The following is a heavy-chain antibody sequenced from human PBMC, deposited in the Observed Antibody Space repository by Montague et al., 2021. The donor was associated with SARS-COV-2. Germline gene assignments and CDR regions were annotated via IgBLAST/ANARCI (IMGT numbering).Heavy chain of an antibody. CDR2: IGPSGST. J-gene: IGHJ6*02. CDR1: GGSVSSGYFY. Sequence: TLSLTCTVSGGSVSSGYFYWNWIRQPAGKGLEWIGRIGPSGSTDYNPSLKSRVTVSPDTSKTQFSLKMNSVSAADTALYYCARETRMAEAVIIFYYYCMDVWGQGTTVTVSS. CDR3: ARETRMAEAVIIFYYYCMDV. V-gene: IGHV4-61*02. D-gene: IGHD3-10*01.